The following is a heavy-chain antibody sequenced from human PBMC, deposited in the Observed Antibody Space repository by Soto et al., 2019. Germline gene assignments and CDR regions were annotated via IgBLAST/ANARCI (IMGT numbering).Heavy chain of an antibody. Sequence: QVQLVESGGGVVQPGRSLRLSCAVSGLTVSTYGMHWVRQAPGKGLEWVAVISRDGGTKYYADSVKGRFTISRENSRNTLFLEMNSLRGDDMAVYYCTGEVASGYWGQGTLVTVSS. D-gene: IGHD2-8*02. CDR1: GLTVSTYG. V-gene: IGHV3-30*03. J-gene: IGHJ4*02. CDR2: ISRDGGTK. CDR3: TGEVASGY.